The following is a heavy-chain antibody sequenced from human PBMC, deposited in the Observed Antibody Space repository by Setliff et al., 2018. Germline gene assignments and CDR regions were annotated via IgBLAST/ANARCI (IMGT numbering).Heavy chain of an antibody. D-gene: IGHD3-16*01. CDR2: ISSSSGHI. J-gene: IGHJ4*02. V-gene: IGHV3-21*01. CDR3: ARDGGEY. CDR1: GISSYT. Sequence: PGGSLRLSCAASGISSYTMSWVRQAPGKGLEWVASISSSSGHIYHAASVRGRFTISRDNTKNSLYLQMNSLRAEDTAVYYCARDGGEYWGQGTLVTVSS.